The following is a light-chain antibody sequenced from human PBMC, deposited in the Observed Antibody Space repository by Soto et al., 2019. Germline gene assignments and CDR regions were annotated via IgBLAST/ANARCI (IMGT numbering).Light chain of an antibody. Sequence: EVVLTQSPVILSLSPGERATPSCRASQSISSYLAWYQQKSGQSPRLLISDASNRATGIPARFRGSGTGTDFTLTISSLEPEDFVVYYCQQRSNWPPTFGQGTKVDIK. CDR3: QQRSNWPPT. CDR2: DAS. CDR1: QSISSY. V-gene: IGKV3-11*01. J-gene: IGKJ2*01.